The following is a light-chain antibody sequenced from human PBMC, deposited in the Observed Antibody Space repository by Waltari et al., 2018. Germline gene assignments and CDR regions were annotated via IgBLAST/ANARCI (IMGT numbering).Light chain of an antibody. V-gene: IGLV1-44*01. J-gene: IGLJ3*02. CDR2: SNN. CDR1: SSNIGSTT. Sequence: QSVLTQPPSASGTPGQRVTISCSGSSSNIGSTTVNWYQQLPGTAPKLLIYSNNQRPSGVPDRFSGSQSGTSASLAISGLQSEDEADYYCTAWDDSLNGRVFGGGTKLTVL. CDR3: TAWDDSLNGRV.